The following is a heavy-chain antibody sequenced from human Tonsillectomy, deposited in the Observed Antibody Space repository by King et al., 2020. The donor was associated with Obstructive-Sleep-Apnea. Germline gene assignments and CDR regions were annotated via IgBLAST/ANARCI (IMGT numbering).Heavy chain of an antibody. D-gene: IGHD3-16*02. CDR1: GFTFSSYA. CDR2: FRGSGGSK. Sequence: VQLVESGGGLVQPGGSLRLSCAASGFTFSSYAMSWGRQAPGKGLEWGSAFRGSGGSKYYPDSVKGRFTNSRENSKNTLYLQMNSRRAEDTAVYYCAKEDMITFGGVIVPFFDYWGQGTLVTVSS. CDR3: AKEDMITFGGVIVPFFDY. V-gene: IGHV3-23*04. J-gene: IGHJ4*02.